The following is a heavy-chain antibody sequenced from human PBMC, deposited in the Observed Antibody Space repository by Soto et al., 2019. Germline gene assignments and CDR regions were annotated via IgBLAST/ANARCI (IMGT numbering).Heavy chain of an antibody. Sequence: EVQLVESGGGLVKPGGSLRLSCAASGFTFSSYSMNWVRQAPGKGLEWVSSISSSSSYIYYADSVKGRFTISRDNAKNSLYRQMNSLRAEDPAVYYCARDQIAAAGTIGYWCQGTLVTVSS. V-gene: IGHV3-21*01. CDR3: ARDQIAAAGTIGY. D-gene: IGHD6-13*01. J-gene: IGHJ4*02. CDR2: ISSSSSYI. CDR1: GFTFSSYS.